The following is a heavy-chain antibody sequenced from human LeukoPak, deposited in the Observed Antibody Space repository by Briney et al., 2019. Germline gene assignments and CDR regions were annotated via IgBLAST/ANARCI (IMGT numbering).Heavy chain of an antibody. J-gene: IGHJ6*03. CDR1: GFTFSSYE. D-gene: IGHD3-10*01. Sequence: GGSLRLSCAASGFTFSSYEMNWLRQAPGKGLEGVSYISSSGSTIYYADSVKGLFTISRDNAKNSLYLQMNSLRAEDTAVYYCVRGVLYGSGKRDYYYYYMDVWGKGTTVTISS. CDR3: VRGVLYGSGKRDYYYYYMDV. CDR2: ISSSGSTI. V-gene: IGHV3-48*03.